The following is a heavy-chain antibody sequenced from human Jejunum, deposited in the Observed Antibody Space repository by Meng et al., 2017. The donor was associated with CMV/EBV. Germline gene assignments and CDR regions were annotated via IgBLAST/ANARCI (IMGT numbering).Heavy chain of an antibody. D-gene: IGHD6-13*01. J-gene: IGHJ6*02. CDR3: ALLSSRWYYYHGMDV. Sequence: FSSYAINWVRQVPGQGLEWMGGMLPTLGIKKDAQKFQGRVTLTADKSTKTAYMELSSLRSEDTAVYYCALLSSRWYYYHGMDVWGQGTTVTVSS. CDR2: MLPTLGIK. V-gene: IGHV1-69*10. CDR1: FSSYA.